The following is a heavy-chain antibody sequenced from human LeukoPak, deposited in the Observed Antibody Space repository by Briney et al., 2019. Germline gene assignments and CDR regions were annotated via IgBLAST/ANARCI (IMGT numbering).Heavy chain of an antibody. Sequence: SETLSLTCAVYGGSFSGYYWSWVRQPSGKGLEWIGDINQSGSASYNPSLKSRVTISVDTSKKGVSLKLTSVTAADAAVYFCARDIGTDFDNWGQGTLVTVSS. CDR1: GGSFSGYY. D-gene: IGHD1/OR15-1a*01. CDR2: INQSGSA. V-gene: IGHV4-34*01. CDR3: ARDIGTDFDN. J-gene: IGHJ4*02.